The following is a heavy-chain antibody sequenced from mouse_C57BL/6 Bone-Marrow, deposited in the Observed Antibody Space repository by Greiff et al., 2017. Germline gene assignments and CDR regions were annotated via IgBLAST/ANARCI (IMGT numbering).Heavy chain of an antibody. CDR3: ARDSSPYDGDAMDY. CDR1: GFTFSDFY. V-gene: IGHV7-1*01. J-gene: IGHJ4*01. Sequence: EVKLVESGGGLVQSGRSLRLSCATSGFTFSDFYMEWVRQAPGKGLEWIAASRNKANDYTTEYSASVKGRFIVSRDTSQSILYLQMNALRAEDTAIYYCARDSSPYDGDAMDYWGQGTSVTVSS. D-gene: IGHD2-3*01. CDR2: SRNKANDYTT.